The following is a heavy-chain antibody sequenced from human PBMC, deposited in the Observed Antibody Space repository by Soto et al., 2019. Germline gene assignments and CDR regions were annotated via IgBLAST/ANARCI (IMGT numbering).Heavy chain of an antibody. D-gene: IGHD5-12*01. J-gene: IGHJ6*02. CDR1: GGSFSGYY. V-gene: IGHV4-34*01. CDR3: ARGQVVARYYYYYGMDV. Sequence: QVQLQQWGAGLLKPSETLSLTCAVYGGSFSGYYWSWIRQPPGKGLEWIGEINHSGSTNYNPSRKSRVTISVDTSKNQFSLKLSSVTAADTAVYYCARGQVVARYYYYYGMDVWGQGTTVTVSS. CDR2: INHSGST.